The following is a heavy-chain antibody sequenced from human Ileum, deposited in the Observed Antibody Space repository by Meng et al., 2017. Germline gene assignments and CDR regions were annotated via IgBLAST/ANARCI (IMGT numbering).Heavy chain of an antibody. D-gene: IGHD3-16*02. Sequence: QVQLQQWGAGLLKPSEPLSLPCAFYGGSFPDSNWSWIRQPPGKGLEWIGEINHSGTTNSNPSLKSRVTISVDTSKSQFSLKLSSVTAADTAVYYCARGGRPRYWGQGALVNVSS. V-gene: IGHV4-34*01. CDR2: INHSGTT. CDR1: GGSFPDSN. CDR3: ARGGRPRY. J-gene: IGHJ4*02.